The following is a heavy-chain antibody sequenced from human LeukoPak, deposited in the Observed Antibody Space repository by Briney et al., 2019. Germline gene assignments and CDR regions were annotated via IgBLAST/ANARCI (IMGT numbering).Heavy chain of an antibody. CDR1: GFTFDDYG. J-gene: IGHJ3*02. CDR3: ARGGRFGELLYSEDAFDI. Sequence: GGSLRHSCAASGFTFDDYGMSWVRQAPGKGLEWVSGINWNGGSTGYADSVKGRFTISRDNAKNSLYLQMNSLRAEDTALYYCARGGRFGELLYSEDAFDIWGQGTMVTVSS. CDR2: INWNGGST. V-gene: IGHV3-20*04. D-gene: IGHD3-10*01.